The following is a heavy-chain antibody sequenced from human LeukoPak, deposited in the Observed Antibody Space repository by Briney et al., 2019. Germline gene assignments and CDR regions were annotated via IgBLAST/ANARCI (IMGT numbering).Heavy chain of an antibody. CDR1: GFTFSSFA. CDR3: ARDRSGWYYFDY. J-gene: IGHJ4*02. D-gene: IGHD6-19*01. Sequence: PGGSLRLSCAASGFTFSSFAMNWVRQAPGKGLEWVSCISSSGSTIYYADFVKGRFTISRDNAKNSLFLQMNSLRAEDTAIYYCARDRSGWYYFDYWGQGSLVTVSS. CDR2: ISSSGSTI. V-gene: IGHV3-48*03.